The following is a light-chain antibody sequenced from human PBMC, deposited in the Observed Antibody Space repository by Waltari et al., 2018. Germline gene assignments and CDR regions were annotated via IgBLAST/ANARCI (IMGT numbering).Light chain of an antibody. CDR3: MQALQKRS. J-gene: IGKJ4*01. CDR1: QSLLHSNGYNY. Sequence: DIVMTQSPLSLPVTPGEPASISCSASQSLLHSNGYNYLDWYLQKPGQSPQLLIYLGSNRASGVPDRFSGSGSGTDFTLKISRVEAEDVGVYYCMQALQKRSFGGGTKVEIK. CDR2: LGS. V-gene: IGKV2-28*01.